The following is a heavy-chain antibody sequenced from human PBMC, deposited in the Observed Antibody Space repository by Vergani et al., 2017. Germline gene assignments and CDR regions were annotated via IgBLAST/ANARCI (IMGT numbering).Heavy chain of an antibody. D-gene: IGHD4-23*01. J-gene: IGHJ3*02. Sequence: QVQLQESGPGPVKPSETLSLTCTVSGGSISSYYWSWIRQPPGKGLEWIGYIYYSGSTNYNPSLKSRVTISVETSKNQFSLKLSSVTAADTAVDYCARERGYYGGNSGPAFDIWGQGTMVTVSS. CDR2: IYYSGST. CDR3: ARERGYYGGNSGPAFDI. V-gene: IGHV4-59*01. CDR1: GGSISSYY.